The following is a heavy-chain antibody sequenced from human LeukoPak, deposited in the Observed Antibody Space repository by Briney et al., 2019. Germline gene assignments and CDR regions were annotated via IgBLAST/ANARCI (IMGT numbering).Heavy chain of an antibody. CDR3: AGFFDGGSDPGYFDL. Sequence: SETLSLTCAVYGGSFSEYYWSWIRQPPEKGLDWIGEITRTGRINYNPALKGRVTMSLDTSKNQFSLELSSMTAADTAVYYCAGFFDGGSDPGYFDLWGRGPLVTVPS. CDR1: GGSFSEYY. CDR2: ITRTGRI. D-gene: IGHD3-9*01. V-gene: IGHV4-34*01. J-gene: IGHJ2*01.